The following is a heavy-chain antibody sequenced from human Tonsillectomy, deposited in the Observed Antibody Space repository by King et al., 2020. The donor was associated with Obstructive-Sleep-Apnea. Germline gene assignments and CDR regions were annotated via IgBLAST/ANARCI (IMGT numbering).Heavy chain of an antibody. V-gene: IGHV4-30-4*01. D-gene: IGHD2-15*01. CDR3: ARDRCSGGSCSLDY. Sequence: QLQESGPGLVKPSQTLSLTCTVSGGSLSSVDYYWSWIRQPPGKGLEWIGYIYYSGSTYYNPSLKSRVTISVDTSKNQFSLKLSSVTAADTAVYYCARDRCSGGSCSLDYWGQGTLVTVSS. CDR2: IYYSGST. CDR1: GGSLSSVDYY. J-gene: IGHJ4*02.